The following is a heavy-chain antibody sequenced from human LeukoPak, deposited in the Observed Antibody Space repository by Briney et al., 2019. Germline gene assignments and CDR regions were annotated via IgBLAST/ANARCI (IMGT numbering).Heavy chain of an antibody. J-gene: IGHJ4*02. CDR2: ISYDGGNK. D-gene: IGHD6-13*01. CDR1: GFTFSSYA. V-gene: IGHV3-30-3*01. Sequence: GGSLRLSCAASGFTFSSYAMHWVRQAPGKGLEWVAVISYDGGNKYYADSVKGRFTISRDNSKNTLYLQMNSLRAEDTAVYYCARGGSSWYLFDYWGQGTLVTVSS. CDR3: ARGGSSWYLFDY.